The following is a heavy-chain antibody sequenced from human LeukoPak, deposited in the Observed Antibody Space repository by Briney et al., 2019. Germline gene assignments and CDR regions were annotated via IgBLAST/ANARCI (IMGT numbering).Heavy chain of an antibody. CDR3: AIRTGTYPYYFDY. D-gene: IGHD1-26*01. V-gene: IGHV1-18*01. J-gene: IGHJ4*02. CDR1: GYTFSNYG. Sequence: ASVKVSCKASGYTFSNYGISWVRQAPGQGLEWMGWISASNGDRNYAPDLQGRVTLTTETSTSTAYMELRCLRCDDTAVYDCAIRTGTYPYYFDYWGPGTLVTVSS. CDR2: ISASNGDR.